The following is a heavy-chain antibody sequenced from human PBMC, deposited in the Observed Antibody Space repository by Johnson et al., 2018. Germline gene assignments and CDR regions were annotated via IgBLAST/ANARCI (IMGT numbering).Heavy chain of an antibody. CDR3: AGDGQAFDI. V-gene: IGHV1-69*12. J-gene: IGHJ3*02. CDR1: GGTFSSYA. Sequence: QVQLVQSGAEVKKPGSSVKVSCKASGGTFSSYALNWVRQAPGQGLEWMGGIIPMFDTTKYAKKFQGRVTFTADESSTTAYMELSGLTSEDTAIYYCAGDGQAFDIWGQGTMVTVSA. CDR2: IIPMFDTT.